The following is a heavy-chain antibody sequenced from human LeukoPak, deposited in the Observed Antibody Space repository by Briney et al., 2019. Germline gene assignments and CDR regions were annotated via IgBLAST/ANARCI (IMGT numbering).Heavy chain of an antibody. CDR2: IYYTGST. J-gene: IGHJ4*02. CDR1: GGSISSYY. D-gene: IGHD4-23*01. V-gene: IGHV4-59*08. Sequence: SETLSLTCTVSGGSISSYYWSWIRQPPGKGLEWIGYIYYTGSTNYNPSLKSRVTISVDTSKNQFSLKLSSVTAADTAVYYCARHSYGGNPDFDYWGQGTLVTVSS. CDR3: ARHSYGGNPDFDY.